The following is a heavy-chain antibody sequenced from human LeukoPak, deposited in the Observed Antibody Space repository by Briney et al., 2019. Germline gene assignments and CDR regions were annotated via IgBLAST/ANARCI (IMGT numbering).Heavy chain of an antibody. CDR2: INNSGST. J-gene: IGHJ5*02. CDR3: ARHDHYYDSSGYYYWFDP. CDR1: GGSFSGYY. Sequence: SETLSLTCAVYGGSFSGYYWSWIRQPPGKGLEWIGEINNSGSTNYNPSLKSRVTISVDTSKNQFSLKLSSVTAADTAVYYCARHDHYYDSSGYYYWFDPWGQGTLVTVSS. D-gene: IGHD3-22*01. V-gene: IGHV4-34*01.